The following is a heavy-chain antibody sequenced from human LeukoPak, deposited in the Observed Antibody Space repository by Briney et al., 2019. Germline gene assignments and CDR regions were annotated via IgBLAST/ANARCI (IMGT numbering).Heavy chain of an antibody. V-gene: IGHV1-46*01. CDR3: ARDIRKGAFDI. D-gene: IGHD1-14*01. J-gene: IGHJ3*02. CDR1: GYTFTSYD. Sequence: ASVKVSCKASGYTFTSYDINWVRQAPGQGLEWMGIINPSGGSTSYAQKFQGRVTMTRDTSTSTVYMELSSLRSEDTAVYYCARDIRKGAFDIWGQGTMVTVSS. CDR2: INPSGGST.